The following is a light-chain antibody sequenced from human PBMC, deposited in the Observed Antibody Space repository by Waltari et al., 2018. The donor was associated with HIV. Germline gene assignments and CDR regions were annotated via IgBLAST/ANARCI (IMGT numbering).Light chain of an antibody. CDR2: DVT. CDR3: STHTANHTLG. CDR1: TSDFGPYNL. V-gene: IGLV2-14*03. Sequence: QSALTQPASVSGSPGQSVTISRIGTTSDFGPYNLVSWDQQRPGHVPTVILSDVTHPPLGMPHRCSGSKSGNTASLTISGLQAEHEAVYYCSTHTANHTLGFRGGTQWTVL. J-gene: IGLJ3*02.